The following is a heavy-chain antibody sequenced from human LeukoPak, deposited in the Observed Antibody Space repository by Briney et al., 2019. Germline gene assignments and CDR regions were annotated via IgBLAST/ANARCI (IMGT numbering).Heavy chain of an antibody. J-gene: IGHJ4*02. V-gene: IGHV1-2*02. CDR2: INPNDGDT. CDR1: GYTFTDYY. D-gene: IGHD2-2*01. CDR3: ARANFLYCSSSTCLFDY. Sequence: ASVTVSCKASGYTFTDYYMHWVRQAPGQGFEWMGWINPNDGDTNYAQKFQGRVTMTRDTSISTAHMEVSRLRSDDTAMYYCARANFLYCSSSTCLFDYWGQGTLVTVSS.